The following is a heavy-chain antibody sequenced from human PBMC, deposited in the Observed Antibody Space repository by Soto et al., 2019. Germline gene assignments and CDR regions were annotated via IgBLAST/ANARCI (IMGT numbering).Heavy chain of an antibody. V-gene: IGHV3-30-3*01. CDR3: ARDNDNWNYYFDY. J-gene: IGHJ4*02. CDR2: ISYDGSNK. D-gene: IGHD1-7*01. Sequence: GGSLRLSCAASGFTFSSYAMHWVRQAPGKGLEWVAVISYDGSNKYYADSVKGRFTISRDNSKNTLYLQMNSLRAEDTAVYYCARDNDNWNYYFDYWGQGTLVTVSS. CDR1: GFTFSSYA.